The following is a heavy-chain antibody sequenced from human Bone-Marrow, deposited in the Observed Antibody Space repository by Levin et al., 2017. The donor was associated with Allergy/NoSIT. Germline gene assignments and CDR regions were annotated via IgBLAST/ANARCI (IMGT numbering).Heavy chain of an antibody. J-gene: IGHJ6*02. CDR3: ASHCGTGCSWHGKDV. V-gene: IGHV3-48*01. CDR2: ISSSSTTK. D-gene: IGHD2-2*01. Sequence: GESLKISCAASEFTFSSHTMNWVRQAPGKGLEWVSYISSSSTTKYYADSVKGRFTISRDNAQNSLYLQMNSLRAEDTAVYYCASHCGTGCSWHGKDVWGQGTTVIVSS. CDR1: EFTFSSHT.